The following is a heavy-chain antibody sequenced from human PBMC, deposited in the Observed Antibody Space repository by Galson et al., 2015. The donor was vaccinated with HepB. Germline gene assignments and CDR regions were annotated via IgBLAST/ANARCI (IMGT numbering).Heavy chain of an antibody. CDR1: GGSFSGYY. V-gene: IGHV4-34*01. Sequence: SETLSLTCAVYGGSFSGYYWSWIRQPPGKGLEWIGEINHSGSTNYNPSLKSRVTISVDTSKNQFPLKLSSVTAADTAVYYCATTGYSSGWYSFDPWGQGTLVTVSS. D-gene: IGHD6-19*01. J-gene: IGHJ5*02. CDR3: ATTGYSSGWYSFDP. CDR2: INHSGST.